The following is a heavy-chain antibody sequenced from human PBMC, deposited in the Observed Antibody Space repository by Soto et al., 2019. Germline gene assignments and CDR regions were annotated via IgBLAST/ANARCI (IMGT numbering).Heavy chain of an antibody. Sequence: KPSETLSLTCAVSGYSISSGYYWGWIRQPPGKGLEWIGSIYHSGSTYYNPSLKSRVTISVDTSKNQFSLKLSSVTAADTAVYYCASGGYGSGSYVDYWGQGTLVTVSS. D-gene: IGHD3-10*01. CDR2: IYHSGST. CDR1: GYSISSGYY. V-gene: IGHV4-38-2*01. CDR3: ASGGYGSGSYVDY. J-gene: IGHJ4*02.